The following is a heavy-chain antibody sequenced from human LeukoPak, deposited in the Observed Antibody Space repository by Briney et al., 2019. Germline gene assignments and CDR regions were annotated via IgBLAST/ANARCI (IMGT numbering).Heavy chain of an antibody. Sequence: SVKVSCKASVGTFSSYTLSWVRQAPGQGLEWMGGIIPLFGTANYAQKLQGRVTITADKSTSTAYMELSSLRSEDTAVYYCARDEANYYDSSGYPLDYWGQGTLVIVSS. J-gene: IGHJ4*02. CDR2: IIPLFGTA. V-gene: IGHV1-69*06. CDR3: ARDEANYYDSSGYPLDY. CDR1: VGTFSSYT. D-gene: IGHD3-22*01.